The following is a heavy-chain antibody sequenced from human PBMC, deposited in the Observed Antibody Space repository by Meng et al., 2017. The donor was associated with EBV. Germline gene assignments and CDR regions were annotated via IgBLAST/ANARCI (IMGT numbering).Heavy chain of an antibody. Sequence: HVHVVPSETELNTPVASVNVSCKASRYTFRNYAINWMRQVPGQGLEWMGWINTYSGKATFAQGFTGRFVFSLDTPVTTAHLQISGLKTEDSAVYYCARGVEENGSHYPFDSWGQGTLVTVSS. J-gene: IGHJ4*02. D-gene: IGHD1-1*01. CDR2: INTYSGKA. V-gene: IGHV7-4-1*02. CDR1: RYTFRNYA. CDR3: ARGVEENGSHYPFDS.